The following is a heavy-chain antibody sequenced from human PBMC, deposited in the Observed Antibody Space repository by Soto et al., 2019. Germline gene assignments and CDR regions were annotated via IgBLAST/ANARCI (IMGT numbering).Heavy chain of an antibody. D-gene: IGHD6-13*01. V-gene: IGHV4-59*01. J-gene: IGHJ6*03. Sequence: SETLSLTCTVSGGSISSYYLSWIRQPPGKGLEWIGYIYYSGSTNYNPSLKSRVTISVDTSKNQFSLKLSSVTAADTAVYYCARANSSSWYPNAYYYYMDVWGKGTTVTVSS. CDR3: ARANSSSWYPNAYYYYMDV. CDR1: GGSISSYY. CDR2: IYYSGST.